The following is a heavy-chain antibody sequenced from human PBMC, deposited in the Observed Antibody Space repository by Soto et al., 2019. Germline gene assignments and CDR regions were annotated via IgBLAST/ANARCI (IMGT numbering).Heavy chain of an antibody. CDR3: ARVRYSINPDYYYGMDV. J-gene: IGHJ6*02. D-gene: IGHD4-4*01. CDR1: GYTFTGYY. V-gene: IGHV1-2*04. CDR2: INPNSGGT. Sequence: GASVKVSCKASGYTFTGYYMHWVRQAPGQELEWMGWINPNSGGTNYAQKLQGWVTMTRDTSISTAYMELSRLRSDDTAVYYCARVRYSINPDYYYGMDVWGQGTTVTVSS.